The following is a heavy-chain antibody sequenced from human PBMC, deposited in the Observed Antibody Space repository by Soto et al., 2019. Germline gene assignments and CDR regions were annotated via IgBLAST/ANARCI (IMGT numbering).Heavy chain of an antibody. CDR2: IYHSGST. CDR3: AAGGGLPRYY. CDR1: GGSISSGGYS. J-gene: IGHJ4*02. Sequence: PSETLSLTCAVSGGSISSGGYSWSWIRQPPGKGLEWIGYIYHSGSTYYNPSLKSRVIISVDRSKNQFSLKLSSVTAADTAVYYCAAGGGLPRYYWGQGTLVTVSS. D-gene: IGHD5-12*01. V-gene: IGHV4-30-2*01.